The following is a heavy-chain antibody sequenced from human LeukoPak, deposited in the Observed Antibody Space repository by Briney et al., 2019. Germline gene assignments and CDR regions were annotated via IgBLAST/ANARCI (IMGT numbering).Heavy chain of an antibody. CDR2: IAYNGSSA. V-gene: IGHV3-30*18. D-gene: IGHD3-10*01. J-gene: IGHJ6*02. Sequence: GGSLRLSCRASGFTFRSLGMHWVSQAPGKGLEWVAVIAYNGSSAYYGDSVKGRFTISRDNSKNTLYLQLNSLRPEDTAVYYCANLTPRGHGMDVWGHGTTVIVSS. CDR3: ANLTPRGHGMDV. CDR1: GFTFRSLG.